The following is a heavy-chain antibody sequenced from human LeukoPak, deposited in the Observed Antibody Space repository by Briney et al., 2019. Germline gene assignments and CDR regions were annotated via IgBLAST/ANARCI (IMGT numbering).Heavy chain of an antibody. CDR2: ISYDGSNK. Sequence: GGSLRLSCAASGFTFSSYAMHWVRQAPGKGLEWVAVISYDGSNKYYADSVKGRFTISRDNSKNTLYLQMNSLRAEDTAVYYCARDGGNGIAAAGREYYFDYWGQGTLVTVSS. CDR1: GFTFSSYA. J-gene: IGHJ4*02. V-gene: IGHV3-30*04. CDR3: ARDGGNGIAAAGREYYFDY. D-gene: IGHD6-13*01.